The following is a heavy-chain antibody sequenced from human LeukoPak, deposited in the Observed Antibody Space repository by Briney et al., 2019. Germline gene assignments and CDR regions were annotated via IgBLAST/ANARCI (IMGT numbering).Heavy chain of an antibody. CDR1: GFTFSSYA. J-gene: IGHJ4*02. D-gene: IGHD1-26*01. CDR3: AKGYKKVGATGIDY. Sequence: GGSLRLSCAASGFTFSSYAVNWVRQAPGKGLEWVSAISGSGGSTYYADSVKGRFTISRDNSKNTLYLQMNSLRAEDTAVYYCAKGYKKVGATGIDYWGQGTLVTVSS. CDR2: ISGSGGST. V-gene: IGHV3-23*01.